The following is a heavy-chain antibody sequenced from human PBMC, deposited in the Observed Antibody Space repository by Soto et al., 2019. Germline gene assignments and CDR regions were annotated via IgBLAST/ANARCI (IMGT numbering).Heavy chain of an antibody. CDR1: GFTFASYT. CDR3: AKDSVVPSARPGGSAGLFES. Sequence: EVRLLESGGSLEKPGGSLRLSCGASGFTFASYTMAWVRQAPGKGLEWVSMISSTGGTTYYADSVKGRFTISRDNSRDTLYLQMNSLRADDTAVYYCAKDSVVPSARPGGSAGLFESWGQGTQVIVS. D-gene: IGHD1-26*01. V-gene: IGHV3-23*01. J-gene: IGHJ4*02. CDR2: ISSTGGTT.